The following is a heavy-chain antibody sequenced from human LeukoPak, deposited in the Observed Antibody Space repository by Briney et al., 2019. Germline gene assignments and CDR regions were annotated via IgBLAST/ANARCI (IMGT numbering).Heavy chain of an antibody. CDR1: GGSFSGYY. CDR3: ARDGYNPIDY. J-gene: IGHJ4*02. D-gene: IGHD5-24*01. CDR2: IKHSGST. V-gene: IGHV4-34*01. Sequence: SETLSLTCAVYGGSFSGYYWSWIRQPPGKGLEWIGEIKHSGSTNYNPSLKSRVTISVDTSKNQFSLKLSSVTAADTAVYYCARDGYNPIDYWGQGTLVTVSS.